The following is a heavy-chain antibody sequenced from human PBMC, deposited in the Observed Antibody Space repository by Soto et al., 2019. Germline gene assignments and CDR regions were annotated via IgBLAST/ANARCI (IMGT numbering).Heavy chain of an antibody. CDR1: GFTVSPNY. J-gene: IGHJ4*02. V-gene: IGHV3-53*01. CDR3: ARDQGSGWYPDYFDY. D-gene: IGHD6-19*01. CDR2: IYSGDST. Sequence: EVQLVESGGGLIQPGGSLRLSCAASGFTVSPNYMTWVRQAPGKGLEWVSVIYSGDSTYYADSVKGRFTISRDNAKNSLYLQMNSLRAEDTAVYYCARDQGSGWYPDYFDYWGQGTLVTVSS.